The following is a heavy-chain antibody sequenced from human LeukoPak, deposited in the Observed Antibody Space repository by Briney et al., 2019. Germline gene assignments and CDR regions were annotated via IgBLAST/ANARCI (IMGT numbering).Heavy chain of an antibody. CDR2: ISSSSSYI. J-gene: IGHJ3*02. CDR1: GFTFSSYN. D-gene: IGHD3-22*01. CDR3: ARDLQRYYFGTSGYYFGAFDI. Sequence: VGSLRLSCAASGFTFSSYNINWVRQAPGKGLEWVSSISSSSSYIYYADSVKGRFTISRDNAKNSLYLQMNSLRAEDTAVYYCARDLQRYYFGTSGYYFGAFDIWGQGTMVTVSS. V-gene: IGHV3-21*01.